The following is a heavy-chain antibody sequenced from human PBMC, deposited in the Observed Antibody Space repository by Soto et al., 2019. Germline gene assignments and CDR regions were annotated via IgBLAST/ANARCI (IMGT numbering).Heavy chain of an antibody. J-gene: IGHJ3*02. CDR3: ARAHGSGWGAFDI. CDR1: GGYISSSSYY. Sequence: PSETLSLTCPVSGGYISSSSYYWGWIRQPPGKGLEWIGYIYHSGSTYYNPSLKSRVTISVDRSKNQFSLKLSSVTAADTAVYYCARAHGSGWGAFDIWGQGTMVTVSS. CDR2: IYHSGST. V-gene: IGHV4-39*07. D-gene: IGHD3-10*01.